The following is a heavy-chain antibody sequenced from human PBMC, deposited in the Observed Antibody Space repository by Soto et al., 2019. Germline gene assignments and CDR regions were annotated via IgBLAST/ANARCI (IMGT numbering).Heavy chain of an antibody. CDR1: GFTFSSYS. CDR3: ARDGYYDSSGYYYVREDY. J-gene: IGHJ4*02. CDR2: ISSSSSTI. Sequence: EVQLVESGGGLVQPGGSLRLSCAASGFTFSSYSMNWVRQAPGKGLEWVSYISSSSSTIYYADSVKGRFTISRDNAKNSLYLQMNSLRDEDTAVYYCARDGYYDSSGYYYVREDYWGQGTLVTVSS. D-gene: IGHD3-22*01. V-gene: IGHV3-48*02.